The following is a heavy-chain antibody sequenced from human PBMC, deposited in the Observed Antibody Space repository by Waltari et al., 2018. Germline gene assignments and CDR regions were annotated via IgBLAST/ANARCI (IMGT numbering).Heavy chain of an antibody. CDR3: AREFYGDYPYWYFDL. D-gene: IGHD4-17*01. CDR2: IYTRGST. Sequence: QVQLQESGPGLVKPSQTLSLTCTVSGGSLSSGSYYWSWLRQPAGKGLEWIGRIYTRGSTNYNPSLKSRVTISVDTSKNQFSLKLSSVTAADTAVYYCAREFYGDYPYWYFDLWGRGTLVTVSS. J-gene: IGHJ2*01. V-gene: IGHV4-61*02. CDR1: GGSLSSGSYY.